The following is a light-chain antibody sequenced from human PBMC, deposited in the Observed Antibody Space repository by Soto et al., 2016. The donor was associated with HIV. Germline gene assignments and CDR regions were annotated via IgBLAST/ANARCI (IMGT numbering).Light chain of an antibody. V-gene: IGKV1-12*01. Sequence: DIQMTQSPSSVSASVGDRVTITCRASQAISNWLAWYQQRPGKAPNLLIYGASTLQSGVPSRFRGSGSGTEFTLTISSLQPEDVATYYCLQDGGYPLTFGGGTTVEIK. CDR3: LQDGGYPLT. CDR1: QAISNW. CDR2: GAS. J-gene: IGKJ4*01.